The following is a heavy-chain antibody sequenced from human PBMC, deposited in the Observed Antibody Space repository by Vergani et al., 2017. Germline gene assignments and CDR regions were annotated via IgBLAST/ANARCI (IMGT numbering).Heavy chain of an antibody. V-gene: IGHV4-38-2*02. CDR2: IYHSGST. Sequence: QVQLQESGPGLVKPSETLSLTCTGSDYSISSGFYWGWIRQPPGKGLEWIGSIYHSGSTYYNPSLKSRVTISIDTSKNQFSVKLNSVTAADSAVYYCARRRYSSGWYVWFDPWGQGTLVTVSS. CDR1: DYSISSGFY. CDR3: ARRRYSSGWYVWFDP. J-gene: IGHJ5*02. D-gene: IGHD6-19*01.